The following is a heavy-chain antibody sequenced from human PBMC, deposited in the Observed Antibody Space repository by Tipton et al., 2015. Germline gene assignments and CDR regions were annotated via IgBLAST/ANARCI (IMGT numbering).Heavy chain of an antibody. V-gene: IGHV4-59*07. J-gene: IGHJ1*01. Sequence: TLSLTCTVSGGSFSDYYWSWIRQPPGKGLECIGYIHNSGNTDYSPSLKSRVTMSVDMSKNQFSLELTSVTAADTAVYYCARSPPGDYEYIEYWGQGTLVTVSS. CDR1: GGSFSDYY. CDR2: IHNSGNT. D-gene: IGHD3-16*01. CDR3: ARSPPGDYEYIEY.